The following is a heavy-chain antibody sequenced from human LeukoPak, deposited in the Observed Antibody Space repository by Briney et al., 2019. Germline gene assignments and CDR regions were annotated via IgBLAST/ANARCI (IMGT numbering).Heavy chain of an antibody. CDR3: ARVIVVIPGTNIWFDP. D-gene: IGHD2-2*01. CDR2: INPNSGNT. V-gene: IGHV1-8*03. CDR1: GYTFTSSD. Sequence: ASVRVSCKTSGYTFTSSDINWVRQATGQGLEWMGWINPNSGNTGYAQKFQGRVTITRNTSIGTAYMELSSLTSEDTAVYYCARVIVVIPGTNIWFDPWGQGTLVTVSS. J-gene: IGHJ5*02.